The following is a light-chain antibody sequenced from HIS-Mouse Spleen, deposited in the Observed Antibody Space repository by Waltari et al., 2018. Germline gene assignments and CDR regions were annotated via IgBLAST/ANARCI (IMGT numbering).Light chain of an antibody. J-gene: IGLJ2*01. CDR1: ALPNKY. CDR2: EDS. CDR3: YSTDSSGNHRV. Sequence: SYELTQPPSVSVSPGQTARITCSGDALPNKYAYWYQQKSGQAPVLVIYEDSKRPSGITESFSGSSSGTMATLTISGAQVEDEAYYYCYSTDSSGNHRVFGGGTKLTVL. V-gene: IGLV3-10*01.